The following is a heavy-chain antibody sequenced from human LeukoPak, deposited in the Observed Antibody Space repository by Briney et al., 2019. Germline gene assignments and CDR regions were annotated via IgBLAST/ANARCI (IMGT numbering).Heavy chain of an antibody. Sequence: PGGSPRLSCAASGFTFSSYSMNWVRQAPGKGLEWVSSISSSSSYIYYADSVKGRFTISRDNAKNSLYLQMNSLRAEDTAVYYCARDQDIVVVVAAQANYYYYGMDVWGQGTTVTVSS. V-gene: IGHV3-21*01. J-gene: IGHJ6*02. D-gene: IGHD2-15*01. CDR3: ARDQDIVVVVAAQANYYYYGMDV. CDR2: ISSSSSYI. CDR1: GFTFSSYS.